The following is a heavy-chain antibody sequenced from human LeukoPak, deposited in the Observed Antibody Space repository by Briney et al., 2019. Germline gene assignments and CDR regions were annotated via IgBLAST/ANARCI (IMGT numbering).Heavy chain of an antibody. D-gene: IGHD5-18*01. CDR2: INQDRSET. J-gene: IGHJ4*02. CDR3: ARDPSRGYNYGYGDY. V-gene: IGHV3-7*01. CDR1: GFIVSNYW. Sequence: PGGSLRLSCAASGFIVSNYWMTWVRQAPGKGVEWGAHINQDRSETYYVDSVKGRFTIARDNAKNSLYLQMNSLRAEDTAVYYCARDPSRGYNYGYGDYWGQGTLVIVS.